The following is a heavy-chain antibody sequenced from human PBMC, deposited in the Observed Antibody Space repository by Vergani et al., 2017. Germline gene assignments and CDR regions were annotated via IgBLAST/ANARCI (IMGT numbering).Heavy chain of an antibody. CDR3: ARERGKYYYGSGSYTGFDY. CDR1: GYTFTSYY. J-gene: IGHJ4*02. Sequence: QVQLVQSGAEVKKPGASVKVSCKASGYTFTSYYMHWVRQAPGQGLEWMGIINPSGGSTRYAQKFQGRVTMTRDTSTSTVYMELSSLRSEDTAVYYCARERGKYYYGSGSYTGFDYWGQGTLVTVSS. D-gene: IGHD3-10*01. CDR2: INPSGGST. V-gene: IGHV1-46*03.